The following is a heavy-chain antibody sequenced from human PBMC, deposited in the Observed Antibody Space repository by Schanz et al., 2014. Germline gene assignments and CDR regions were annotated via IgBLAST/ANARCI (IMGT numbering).Heavy chain of an antibody. J-gene: IGHJ5*02. CDR2: IHYRGTT. D-gene: IGHD4-17*01. V-gene: IGHV4-30-4*07. CDR1: GGSISGGGYS. CDR3: ARGPTVTREYFDP. Sequence: QVQLQESGPGLVKPSETLSLTCSVSGGSISGGGYSWSWIRQAPGGGLEWIGYIHYRGTTHYNPSLESRVTISMDKSPDQFSLKLSSGTAADTAIYYCARGPTVTREYFDPWGQGTLVTVSS.